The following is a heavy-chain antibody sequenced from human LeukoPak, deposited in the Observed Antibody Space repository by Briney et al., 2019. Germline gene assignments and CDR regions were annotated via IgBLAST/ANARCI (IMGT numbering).Heavy chain of an antibody. CDR2: ISWSSGSI. Sequence: PGGSLRLSCAASGFTFDDYAMHWVRQAPGKGLEWVSGISWSSGSIGYADSVKGRFTISRDNSKNTLYLQMNSLRAEDTAVYYCARLYGGNTLSDYWGQGTLVTVSS. CDR1: GFTFDDYA. CDR3: ARLYGGNTLSDY. V-gene: IGHV3-9*01. J-gene: IGHJ4*02. D-gene: IGHD4-23*01.